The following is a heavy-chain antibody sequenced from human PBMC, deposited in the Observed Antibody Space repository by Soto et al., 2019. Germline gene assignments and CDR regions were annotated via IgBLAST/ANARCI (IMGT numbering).Heavy chain of an antibody. D-gene: IGHD5-18*01. CDR3: ASGIQLWLRRINNGYSG. J-gene: IGHJ4*02. CDR1: GGTFSTYA. V-gene: IGHV1-69*12. Sequence: QVQLVQSGAEVKKPESSVKVSCKAPGGTFSTYAISWVRQAPGQGLEWMGGIIPMFGTANYAQRFQDRVTITADESTNKVYMELSSLRSEETAVYFCASGIQLWLRRINNGYSGWGQGTLVTVSS. CDR2: IIPMFGTA.